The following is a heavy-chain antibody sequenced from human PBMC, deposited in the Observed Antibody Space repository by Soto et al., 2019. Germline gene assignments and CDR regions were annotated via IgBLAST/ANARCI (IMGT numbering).Heavy chain of an antibody. Sequence: GGSLRLCCAACGFTVCSYWMSWVRQAPGKGLEWVANIKQDGSEKYYVDSVKGRFTISRDNAKNSLYLQMNSLRAEDTAVYYCASCRDYPDYMDVWGKGTTVTVSS. J-gene: IGHJ6*03. CDR3: ASCRDYPDYMDV. D-gene: IGHD4-17*01. V-gene: IGHV3-7*01. CDR2: IKQDGSEK. CDR1: GFTVCSYW.